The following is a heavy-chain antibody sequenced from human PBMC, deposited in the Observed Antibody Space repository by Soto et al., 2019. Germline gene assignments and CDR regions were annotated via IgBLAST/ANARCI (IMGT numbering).Heavy chain of an antibody. J-gene: IGHJ6*02. V-gene: IGHV4-59*01. CDR1: GGSISCYY. CDR3: ARDLWGYCGTDCYPLDV. CDR2: MYNTGST. D-gene: IGHD2-21*02. Sequence: SATLSLTCTVSGGSISCYYWSWKRSPPGKGLEWIGYMYNTGSTVYNPSFKSRVTISVDTSKNQFSLKLNSVTAADTAVYYCARDLWGYCGTDCYPLDVWGQGTTVT.